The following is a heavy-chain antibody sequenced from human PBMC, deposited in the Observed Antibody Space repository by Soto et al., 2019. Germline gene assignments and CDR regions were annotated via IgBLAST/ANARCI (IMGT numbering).Heavy chain of an antibody. Sequence: GGSLRLSCAASGFSFSAYSMNWVRQAPGKGLEWISYTSTSSTTKYYADSVRGRFSISRDNANDLLYLDMDKLRDEDTGIYYCAGSYSSGNWYFDYWGLGTPVTVSS. D-gene: IGHD3-10*01. V-gene: IGHV3-48*02. CDR2: TSTSSTTK. J-gene: IGHJ4*02. CDR3: AGSYSSGNWYFDY. CDR1: GFSFSAYS.